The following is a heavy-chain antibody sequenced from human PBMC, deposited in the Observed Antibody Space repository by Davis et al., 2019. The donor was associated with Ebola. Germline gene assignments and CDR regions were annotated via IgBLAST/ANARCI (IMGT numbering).Heavy chain of an antibody. Sequence: GESLKISCAASGFTFSSYAMHWVRQAPGKGLEWVAVISYDGSNKYYADSVKGRFTISRDNSKNTLYLQMNGLRAEDTAVYYCAKDRGIVGANYYFDYWGQGTLVTVSS. CDR2: ISYDGSNK. CDR3: AKDRGIVGANYYFDY. D-gene: IGHD1-26*01. CDR1: GFTFSSYA. J-gene: IGHJ4*02. V-gene: IGHV3-30*04.